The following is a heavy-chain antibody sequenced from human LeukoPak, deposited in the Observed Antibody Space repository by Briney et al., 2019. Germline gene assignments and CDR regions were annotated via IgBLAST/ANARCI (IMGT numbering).Heavy chain of an antibody. CDR3: APPPYYYETNGYSVA. Sequence: LSETLSLTCAVYGGTFSGFHWNWIRQPPGKGLEWIGDINHSGSTHYNPSLTSRVTIVDPSKNQFSLNLTSVTAADTAVYYCAPPPYYYETNGYSVAWGQGTLVTVSS. CDR2: INHSGST. D-gene: IGHD3-22*01. J-gene: IGHJ5*02. V-gene: IGHV4-34*08. CDR1: GGTFSGFH.